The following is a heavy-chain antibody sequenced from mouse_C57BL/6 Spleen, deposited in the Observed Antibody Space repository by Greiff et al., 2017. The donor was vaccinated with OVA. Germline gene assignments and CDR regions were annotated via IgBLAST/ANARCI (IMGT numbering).Heavy chain of an antibody. CDR1: GYTFTSYW. CDR2: IDPSDSST. V-gene: IGHV1-50*01. D-gene: IGHD1-1*01. Sequence: QVHVKQPGAELVKPGASVKLSCKASGYTFTSYWMQWVKQRPGQGLEWSGEIDPSDSSTNYNQKFKGKATLTVDTSSSTAYMQLSSLTSEDSAVYYCAFDYGSSGGFAYWGQGTLVTVSA. J-gene: IGHJ3*01. CDR3: AFDYGSSGGFAY.